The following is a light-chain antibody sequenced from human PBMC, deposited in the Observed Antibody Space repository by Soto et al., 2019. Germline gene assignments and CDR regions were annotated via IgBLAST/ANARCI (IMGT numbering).Light chain of an antibody. J-gene: IGLJ1*01. V-gene: IGLV2-14*01. CDR1: SSDVGGYNY. CDR3: SSYTSSSTACV. CDR2: DVS. Sequence: QSVLTQPASVSGSPGQSITISCTGTSSDVGGYNYVSWYQQHPGKAPKLMIYDVSNWPSGVSNRFSGSKSGNTASLTISGLQAEDEADYYCSSYTSSSTACVFGTGTKLTVL.